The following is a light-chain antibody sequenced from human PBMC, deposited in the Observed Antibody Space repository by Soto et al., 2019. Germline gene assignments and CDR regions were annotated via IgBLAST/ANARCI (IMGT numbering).Light chain of an antibody. CDR2: GAS. V-gene: IGKV3-20*01. CDR3: QQYGSSPII. CDR1: QPVSSNY. J-gene: IGKJ5*01. Sequence: EIVLTQSPGTLSLSPGERATLSCRASQPVSSNYLAWYQQRPGQAPRLLIYGASGRATGIPDRFSGSGSGTDLTLTISRLEPEDFAVYYCQQYGSSPIIFGQGTRREIK.